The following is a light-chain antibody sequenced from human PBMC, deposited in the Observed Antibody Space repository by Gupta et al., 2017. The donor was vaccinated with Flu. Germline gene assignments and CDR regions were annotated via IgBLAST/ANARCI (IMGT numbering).Light chain of an antibody. CDR3: QTWGTGIGV. CDR2: LNSDGSH. CDR1: SGHSSYA. J-gene: IGLJ2*01. Sequence: QLVLTQSPSASASLGASVKLTCTLSSGHSSYAIALHQQQPEKVPRYLMKLNSDGSHTKGDGIPDRFSGSSSGAERYLTISSLQSEDEADYYCQTWGTGIGVFGGGTKLTVL. V-gene: IGLV4-69*01.